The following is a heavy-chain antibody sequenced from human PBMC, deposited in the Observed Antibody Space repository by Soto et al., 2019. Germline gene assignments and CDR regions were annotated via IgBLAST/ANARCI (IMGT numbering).Heavy chain of an antibody. CDR1: GGTFSSYA. J-gene: IGHJ6*02. Sequence: ASVKVSCKASGGTFSSYAISWVRQAPGQGLEWMGGIIPILGIANYAQKFQGRVTITADKSTSTAYMELSSLRSEDTAVYYCAVEVEGSSSWDYSYGMDVWGQGTTVTVSS. CDR2: IIPILGIA. D-gene: IGHD6-6*01. V-gene: IGHV1-69*10. CDR3: AVEVEGSSSWDYSYGMDV.